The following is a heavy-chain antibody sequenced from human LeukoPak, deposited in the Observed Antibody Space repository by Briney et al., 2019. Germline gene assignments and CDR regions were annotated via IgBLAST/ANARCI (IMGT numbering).Heavy chain of an antibody. D-gene: IGHD3-16*01. Sequence: GASVKVSCKASGYTFTSYAMNWVRQAPGQGLVWMGWINTNTGNPTYAQGFTGRFVFSLDTSVSTAYLQTSSLKAEDTAVYYCASLGARADYYGMDVWGQGTTVTVSS. CDR3: ASLGARADYYGMDV. J-gene: IGHJ6*02. CDR2: INTNTGNP. V-gene: IGHV7-4-1*02. CDR1: GYTFTSYA.